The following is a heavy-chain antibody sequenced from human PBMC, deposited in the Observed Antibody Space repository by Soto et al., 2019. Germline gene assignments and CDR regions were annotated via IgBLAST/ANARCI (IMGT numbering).Heavy chain of an antibody. CDR2: IYGNGRST. J-gene: IGHJ4*02. D-gene: IGHD1-26*01. CDR1: GFTFSIYT. CDR3: AKDFTPDSRWDMDY. Sequence: EVQLLESGGGLVQPAGSLRLSCAASGFTFSIYTMSWFRQAPGKGLEWVSSIYGNGRSTFYSASVKGRFTISRDNSGNTVYLQMSSLRAEDTAIYYCAKDFTPDSRWDMDYWGQGSLVTVSS. V-gene: IGHV3-23*01.